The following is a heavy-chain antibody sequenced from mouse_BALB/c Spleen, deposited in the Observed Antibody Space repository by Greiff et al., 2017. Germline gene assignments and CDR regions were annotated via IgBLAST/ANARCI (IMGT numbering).Heavy chain of an antibody. CDR2: ISNGGGSN. D-gene: IGHD3-1*01. Sequence: EVMLVESGGGLVQPGGSLKLSCAASGFTFSSYTMSWVRQTPEKRLEWVAYISNGGGSNYYPDTVKGRFTISRDNAKNTLYLQMSSLKSEDTAMYYCARERAAYWGQGTLVTVSA. CDR3: ARERAAY. V-gene: IGHV5-12-2*01. CDR1: GFTFSSYT. J-gene: IGHJ3*01.